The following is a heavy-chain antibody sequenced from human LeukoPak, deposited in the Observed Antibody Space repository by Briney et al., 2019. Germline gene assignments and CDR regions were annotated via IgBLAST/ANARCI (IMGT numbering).Heavy chain of an antibody. D-gene: IGHD3-22*01. CDR3: ARSSESYDSSGYYSYYFDY. CDR2: IYYSGGT. CDR1: GGSIRSYY. Sequence: SETLSLTCTVSGGSIRSYYWSWIRQPPGKGLEWIGYIYYSGGTNYNPSLKSRVTISVDTSKNQFSLKLSSVTAADTAVYYCARSSESYDSSGYYSYYFDYWGQGTLVTVSS. V-gene: IGHV4-59*01. J-gene: IGHJ4*02.